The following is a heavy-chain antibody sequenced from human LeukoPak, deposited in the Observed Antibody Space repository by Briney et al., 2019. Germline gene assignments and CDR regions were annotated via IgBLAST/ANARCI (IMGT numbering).Heavy chain of an antibody. Sequence: SETLSLTCTVSGGSISICRYYWGWIRQPPGKGLEWIGSIYYDGSTYQNPNPSLTSLFTISVDTSRNQFSLKLSSVTAADTAVYYCAGTTVTTGLPFDYWGQGTLVTVSS. V-gene: IGHV4-39*01. CDR2: IYYDGST. CDR3: AGTTVTTGLPFDY. CDR1: GGSISICRYY. J-gene: IGHJ4*02. D-gene: IGHD4-17*01.